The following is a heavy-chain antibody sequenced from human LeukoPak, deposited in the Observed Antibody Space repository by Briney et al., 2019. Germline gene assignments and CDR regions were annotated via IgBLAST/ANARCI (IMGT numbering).Heavy chain of an antibody. CDR3: ARTPPATMVRLVYYYGMDV. Sequence: SVKVSCKASGGTFSSYAISWVRQAPGQGLEWMGGIIPIFGTANYAQKFQGRVTITADESTSTAYMELSSLRSEDTAVYYCARTPPATMVRLVYYYGMDVWGQGTTVTVSS. CDR2: IIPIFGTA. J-gene: IGHJ6*02. V-gene: IGHV1-69*13. CDR1: GGTFSSYA. D-gene: IGHD3-10*01.